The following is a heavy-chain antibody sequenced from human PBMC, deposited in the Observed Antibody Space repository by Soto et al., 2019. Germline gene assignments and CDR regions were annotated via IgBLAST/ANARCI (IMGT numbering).Heavy chain of an antibody. CDR3: VKDALTTVAYYFDY. J-gene: IGHJ4*02. Sequence: LRLSCVVSRFRFDDYGMHWVRQAPGKGLEWIAGISRDSRSISYGASMKGRFTISRDNAKNSLYLQLNSLRADDTAFYYCVKDALTTVAYYFDYWGQGALVTVSS. V-gene: IGHV3-9*01. CDR2: ISRDSRSI. D-gene: IGHD4-17*01. CDR1: RFRFDDYG.